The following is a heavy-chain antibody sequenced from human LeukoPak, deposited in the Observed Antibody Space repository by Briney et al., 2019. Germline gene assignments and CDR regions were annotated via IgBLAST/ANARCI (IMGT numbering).Heavy chain of an antibody. D-gene: IGHD3-10*01. CDR2: ISYDGSNK. Sequence: GGSLRLSCAASGFTFSSYAMHWVRQAPGKGLEWVAVISYDGSNKYYADSVKGRFTISRDNSKNTLYLQMNSLRAEDTAVYYCASAASDPYCYGSGSYGYFDYWGQGTLVTVSS. CDR3: ASAASDPYCYGSGSYGYFDY. J-gene: IGHJ4*02. V-gene: IGHV3-30-3*01. CDR1: GFTFSSYA.